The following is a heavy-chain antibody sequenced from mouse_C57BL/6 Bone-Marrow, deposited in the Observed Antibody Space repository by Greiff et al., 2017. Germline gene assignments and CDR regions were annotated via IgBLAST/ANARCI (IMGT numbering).Heavy chain of an antibody. Sequence: EVQLQQSGPVLVKPGASVKMSCKASGYTFTDYYMNWVKQSHGKSLEWIGDINPYNGGTSYNQKLKGRATLPVDNSSSTAYMELNSLTSDDAAVYYCARRYYAMDYWGQGTSVIVSS. CDR3: ARRYYAMDY. CDR1: GYTFTDYY. V-gene: IGHV1-19*01. CDR2: INPYNGGT. J-gene: IGHJ4*01.